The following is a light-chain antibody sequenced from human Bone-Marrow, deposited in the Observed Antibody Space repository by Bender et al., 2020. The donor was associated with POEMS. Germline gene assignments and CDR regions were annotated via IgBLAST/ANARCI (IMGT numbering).Light chain of an antibody. V-gene: IGLV2-14*01. CDR2: DVS. CDR3: SSFTRAGNVV. Sequence: QSALTQPASVSGSPGQSITISCTGTSSDVGNYNYVYWHQQHPGKAPKLIIYDVSDRPSGVSNRFSGSKSGNTASLTISGLQAEDEADYYCSSFTRAGNVVFGGGTKVTVL. J-gene: IGLJ2*01. CDR1: SSDVGNYNY.